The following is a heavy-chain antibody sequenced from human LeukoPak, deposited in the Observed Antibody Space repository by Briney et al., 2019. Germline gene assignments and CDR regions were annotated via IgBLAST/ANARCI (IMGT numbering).Heavy chain of an antibody. V-gene: IGHV3-23*01. CDR3: AKSKLKDYFED. J-gene: IGHJ4*02. CDR1: EFTLSSYA. CDR2: ISSRGGSI. Sequence: GGSLRLSCEASEFTLSSYAMNWVRQAPGKGLEWVSIISSRGGSIYYADSVKGRFTISRDNSKNTLYLQMNSLRAEDTAVYYCAKSKLKDYFEDWGQGTLVTVSS. D-gene: IGHD1-26*01.